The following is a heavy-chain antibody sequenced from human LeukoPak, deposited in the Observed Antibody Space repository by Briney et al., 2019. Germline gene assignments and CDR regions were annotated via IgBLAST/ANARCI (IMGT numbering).Heavy chain of an antibody. CDR2: ISAYNGNT. CDR3: AAPYCSSTSCYRWGLVDY. V-gene: IGHV1-18*01. Sequence: GASVKVSCKASGYTFTTYGISWVRQAPGQGLEWMGWISAYNGNTNYAQKLQGRVTMTTDTSTSTAYMELWSLRSDDTAVYYCAAPYCSSTSCYRWGLVDYWGQGTLVTVSS. D-gene: IGHD2-2*02. CDR1: GYTFTTYG. J-gene: IGHJ4*02.